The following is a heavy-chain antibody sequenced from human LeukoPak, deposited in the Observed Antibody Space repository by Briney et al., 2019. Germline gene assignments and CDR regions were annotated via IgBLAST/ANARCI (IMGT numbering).Heavy chain of an antibody. D-gene: IGHD1-1*01. Sequence: PSETLSLTCTVSGGSISSYYWNWIRQPAGKGLEWIGRISSSGSANYNPSLKSRVTLSVDTSRNQCSLILNSVTAADTAVFYCATEPTRTPYFYMDVWGKGTTVIVSS. CDR3: ATEPTRTPYFYMDV. CDR2: ISSSGSA. J-gene: IGHJ6*03. CDR1: GGSISSYY. V-gene: IGHV4-4*07.